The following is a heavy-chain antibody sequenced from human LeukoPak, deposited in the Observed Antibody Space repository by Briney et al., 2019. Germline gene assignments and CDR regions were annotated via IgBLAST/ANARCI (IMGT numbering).Heavy chain of an antibody. J-gene: IGHJ6*02. Sequence: PGGSLRLSCAASGFAVSGNYMSWVRQAPGKGLEWVANINQDGSEKYYVDSVKGRFTVSRDNAKNSLDLQMNTLRAEDTAVYYCARRKLTYYYGMDVWGQGTTVTVSS. V-gene: IGHV3-7*01. D-gene: IGHD1-7*01. CDR1: GFAVSGNY. CDR3: ARRKLTYYYGMDV. CDR2: INQDGSEK.